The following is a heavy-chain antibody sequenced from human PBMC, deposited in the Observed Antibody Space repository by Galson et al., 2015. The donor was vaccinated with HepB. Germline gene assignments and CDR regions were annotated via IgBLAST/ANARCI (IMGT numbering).Heavy chain of an antibody. J-gene: IGHJ6*02. D-gene: IGHD3-10*01. CDR2: ISYDGRNQ. V-gene: IGHV3-30*04. Sequence: SLRLPCAATGFTFRTFAMHWVRQAPGKGLEWVAVISYDGRNQYYADSVKGRITIPRDNSINTLSLQMRSLRYEDTAMYYCAREENYGSVVYGYYYYHGMDVWGQGTTVTVSS. CDR3: AREENYGSVVYGYYYYHGMDV. CDR1: GFTFRTFA.